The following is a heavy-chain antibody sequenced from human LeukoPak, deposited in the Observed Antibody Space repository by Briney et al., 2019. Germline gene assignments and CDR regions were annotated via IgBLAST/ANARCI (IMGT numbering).Heavy chain of an antibody. Sequence: ASVKVSCKVSGYTLTELSMHWVRQAPGKGLEWMGGFDPEDGETIYAKKFQGRVTMTEDTSTDTAYMELSSLRSEDTAVYYCAREKRSSSWYSTYGMDVWGQGTTVTVSS. D-gene: IGHD6-13*01. CDR1: GYTLTELS. J-gene: IGHJ6*02. CDR3: AREKRSSSWYSTYGMDV. V-gene: IGHV1-24*01. CDR2: FDPEDGET.